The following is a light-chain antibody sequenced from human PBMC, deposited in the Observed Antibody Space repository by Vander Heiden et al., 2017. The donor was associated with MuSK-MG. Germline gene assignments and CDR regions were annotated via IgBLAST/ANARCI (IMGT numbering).Light chain of an antibody. CDR2: KDD. CDR1: KLGDKY. V-gene: IGLV3-1*01. CDR3: QVWDSSSVV. Sequence: SYELTHPPSVSVSPGHTASITCSGDKLGDKYASWYQQKPGQSPVLVIYKDDKRPSGITERFSGSNSGNTATLSVSGTQAMDEADYYCQVWDSSSVVFGGGTKLTVL. J-gene: IGLJ2*01.